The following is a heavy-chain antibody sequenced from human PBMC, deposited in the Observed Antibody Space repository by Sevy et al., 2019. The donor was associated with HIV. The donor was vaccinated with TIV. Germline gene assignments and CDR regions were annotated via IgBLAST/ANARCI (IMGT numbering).Heavy chain of an antibody. Sequence: GGSLRLSCTASGFTFGSYWMNWVRQAPGKGLEWVANIKEAGSNKYYVDSVKGRFTISRDNAQNSLYLEMNSLRAEDTAVYYCARLDVWGKGTTVTVSS. V-gene: IGHV3-7*01. J-gene: IGHJ6*04. CDR2: IKEAGSNK. CDR3: ARLDV. CDR1: GFTFGSYW.